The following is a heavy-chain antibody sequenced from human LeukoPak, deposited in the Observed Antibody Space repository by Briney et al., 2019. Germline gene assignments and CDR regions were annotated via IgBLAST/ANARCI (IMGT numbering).Heavy chain of an antibody. V-gene: IGHV3-23*01. J-gene: IGHJ4*02. CDR3: AKDLWELQVYDY. CDR1: GFTFSSYA. CDR2: ISGSGGST. D-gene: IGHD1-26*01. Sequence: GGSLRLSCAASGFTFSSYAMSWVRQAPGKGLEWVSAISGSGGSTYYADSVKGWFTISRDNSKNTLYLQMNSLRAEDTAVYYCAKDLWELQVYDYWGQGTLVTVSS.